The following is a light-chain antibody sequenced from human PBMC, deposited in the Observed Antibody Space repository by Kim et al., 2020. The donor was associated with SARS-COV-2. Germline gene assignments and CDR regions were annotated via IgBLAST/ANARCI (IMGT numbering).Light chain of an antibody. J-gene: IGKJ2*01. CDR3: QQYNRWPPYI. CDR2: GAS. V-gene: IGKV3-15*01. Sequence: SGESATLTCRASQRVTSNLAWYQQKPGQAPRLLIYGASIRATGIPDRFSGSGSGTEFTLTISSLQSEDFALYYCQQYNRWPPYIFGQGTKLEI. CDR1: QRVTSN.